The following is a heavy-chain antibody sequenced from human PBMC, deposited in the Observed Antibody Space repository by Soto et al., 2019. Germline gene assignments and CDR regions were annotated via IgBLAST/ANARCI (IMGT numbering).Heavy chain of an antibody. Sequence: QVQLVQSGAEVKKPGASVKVSCKASGYTFTSYDINWVRQATGQGLEWMGWMNPNSGNTGYAQKFQGRVTMTRNTSISTAYMELSSLRSEDTAVYYCARPPEEYYYGSGSYYNLFDYWGQGTLVTVSS. D-gene: IGHD3-10*01. J-gene: IGHJ4*02. CDR1: GYTFTSYD. V-gene: IGHV1-8*01. CDR3: ARPPEEYYYGSGSYYNLFDY. CDR2: MNPNSGNT.